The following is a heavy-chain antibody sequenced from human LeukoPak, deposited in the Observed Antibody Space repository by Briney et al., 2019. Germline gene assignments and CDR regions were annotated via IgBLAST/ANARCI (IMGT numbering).Heavy chain of an antibody. CDR3: ARLTVLLWFGEFVWFDP. D-gene: IGHD3-10*01. CDR1: GGSFSGYY. V-gene: IGHV4-34*01. J-gene: IGHJ5*02. Sequence: PSETLSLTCAVYGGSFSGYYWSWIRQPPGKGLEWIGEINHSGSTNYNPSLKSRVTISVDTSKNQFSLKLSSVTAADTAVYYCARLTVLLWFGEFVWFDPWGQGTLVTVSS. CDR2: INHSGST.